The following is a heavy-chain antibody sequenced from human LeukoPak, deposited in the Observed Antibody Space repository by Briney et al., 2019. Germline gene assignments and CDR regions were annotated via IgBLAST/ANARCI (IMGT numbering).Heavy chain of an antibody. CDR3: ARVNSGFDYYFDY. CDR2: MKQDGSEI. Sequence: GSLRLSCAASGFIFSSYWMSWVRQAPGKGLERVAKMKQDGSEIYYVDSVKGRFTISRDNAKRSLYLQMNSLRAEDTAVYYCARVNSGFDYYFDYWGQGALVTVSS. CDR1: GFIFSSYW. V-gene: IGHV3-7*04. J-gene: IGHJ4*02. D-gene: IGHD5-12*01.